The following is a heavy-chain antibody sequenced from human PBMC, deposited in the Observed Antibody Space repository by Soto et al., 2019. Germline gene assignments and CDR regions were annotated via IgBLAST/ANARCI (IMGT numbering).Heavy chain of an antibody. V-gene: IGHV4-59*01. CDR3: ARRVTVAGWGGGWFDP. J-gene: IGHJ5*02. CDR1: GGAISSYY. Sequence: QVQLQESGPGLVKPSETLSLTCTVSGGAISSYYWNWIRQPPGKGLEWIGYIYYSGSTNDNPYNPSLKSRVTISIDTSKNQFSLTLTSVTAADTAVYYCARRVTVAGWGGGWFDPWGQGNLVTVSS. CDR2: IYYSGST. D-gene: IGHD6-19*01.